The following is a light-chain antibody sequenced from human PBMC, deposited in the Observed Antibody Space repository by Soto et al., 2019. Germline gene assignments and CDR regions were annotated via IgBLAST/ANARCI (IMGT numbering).Light chain of an antibody. Sequence: QSVLTQPPSASGTPGQRVTISCSGSSSNIGSNYVYSYQQLPGTTPKLLIYRNNQRPSGVPDRFSGSKSGTSASRAISGLRSEDEADYYCASWDDSLSGRHVFGTGTKLTVL. CDR1: SSNIGSNY. CDR3: ASWDDSLSGRHV. J-gene: IGLJ1*01. CDR2: RNN. V-gene: IGLV1-47*01.